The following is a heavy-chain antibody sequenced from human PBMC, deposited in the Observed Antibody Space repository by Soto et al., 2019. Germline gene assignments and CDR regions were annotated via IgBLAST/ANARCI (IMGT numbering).Heavy chain of an antibody. V-gene: IGHV1-69*01. D-gene: IGHD5-12*01. J-gene: IGHJ2*01. CDR1: GGTFSSYA. CDR2: IIPIFGTA. Sequence: QVQLVQSGAEVKKPGSSVKVSCKASGGTFSSYAISWVRQAPGQGLEWMGGIIPIFGTANYAQKFQGRVTITADESTSTAYMELSSLRSEDTSVYYCARRVWDGYNGWYFDLWGRGTLVTVSS. CDR3: ARRVWDGYNGWYFDL.